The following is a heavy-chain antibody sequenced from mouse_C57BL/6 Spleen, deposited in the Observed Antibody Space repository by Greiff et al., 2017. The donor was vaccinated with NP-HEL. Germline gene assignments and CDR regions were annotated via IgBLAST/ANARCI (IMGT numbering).Heavy chain of an antibody. CDR3: ASRIDYYGIAPWYFDG. CDR1: GYTFTSYW. Sequence: QVQLQQSGAELVMPGASVKLSCKASGYTFTSYWMPWVKQRPGQGLEWIGEIDPSDSYTNYNQQFKGNSTLTVDKSSSTAYMQLSSLTSEDSAVYYCASRIDYYGIAPWYFDGGGTGTTVTVAT. J-gene: IGHJ1*03. CDR2: IDPSDSYT. D-gene: IGHD1-1*01. V-gene: IGHV1-69*01.